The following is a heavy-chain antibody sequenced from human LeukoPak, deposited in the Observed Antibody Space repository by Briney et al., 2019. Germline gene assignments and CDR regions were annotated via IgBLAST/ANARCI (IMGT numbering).Heavy chain of an antibody. CDR1: GGSFSGYY. CDR3: ARGRGRGYSYGYQDY. D-gene: IGHD5-18*01. J-gene: IGHJ4*02. V-gene: IGHV4-34*01. Sequence: PSETLSLTCAVYGGSFSGYYWSWIRQPPGKGLVWIGEINHSGSTNYNPSLKSRVTISVDTSKNQFSLKLSSVTAADTAVYYCARGRGRGYSYGYQDYWGQGTLVTVSS. CDR2: INHSGST.